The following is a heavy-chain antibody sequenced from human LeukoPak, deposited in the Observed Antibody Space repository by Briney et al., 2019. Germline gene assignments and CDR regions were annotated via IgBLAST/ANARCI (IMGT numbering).Heavy chain of an antibody. Sequence: PGGSLRLSCAASGFTFSSYGMHGGRQAPGKGLKGVAVLWHDGSVKDYARSLKGRFTIPTKNSKNTLYRQRDILRHQDTAVYYCARVGAGDVGTVDYWGQGTLVTVSS. CDR2: LWHDGSVK. D-gene: IGHD7-27*01. V-gene: IGHV3-33*01. J-gene: IGHJ4*02. CDR3: ARVGAGDVGTVDY. CDR1: GFTFSSYG.